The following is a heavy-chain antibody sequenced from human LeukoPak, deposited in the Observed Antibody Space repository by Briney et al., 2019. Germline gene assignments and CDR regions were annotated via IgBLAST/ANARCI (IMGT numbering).Heavy chain of an antibody. CDR3: AKDLGGRSWYYFDY. J-gene: IGHJ4*02. Sequence: GGSLRLSCAASGFTFSSYSMNWVRQAPGKGLEWVSSISSSSSYIYYADSVKGRFTISRDNSKNTLYLQMNSLRAEDTAVYYCAKDLGGRSWYYFDYWGQGTLVTVSS. CDR2: ISSSSSYI. CDR1: GFTFSSYS. D-gene: IGHD6-13*01. V-gene: IGHV3-21*04.